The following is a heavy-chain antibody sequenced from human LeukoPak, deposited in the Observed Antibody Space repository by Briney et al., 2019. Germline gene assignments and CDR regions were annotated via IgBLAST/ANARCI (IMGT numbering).Heavy chain of an antibody. CDR3: ASHYYYYMDV. J-gene: IGHJ6*03. V-gene: IGHV3-21*01. CDR1: GFTFSSYN. CDR2: ISRSNTYI. Sequence: PGGSLRLSCAASGFTFSSYNMHWVRQAPGKGLEWVSSISRSNTYIYYADSVKGRFTISRDNAKNSLYLQMNSLRAEDTAVYYCASHYYYYMDVWGKGTTVTVSS.